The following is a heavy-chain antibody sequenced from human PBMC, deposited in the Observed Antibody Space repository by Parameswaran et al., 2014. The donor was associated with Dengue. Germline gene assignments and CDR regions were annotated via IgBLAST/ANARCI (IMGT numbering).Heavy chain of an antibody. V-gene: IGHV1-18*01. CDR2: ISAYNGNT. D-gene: IGHD2-2*01. Sequence: VRQAPGQGLEWMGWISAYNGNTNYAQKLQGRVTMTTDTSTSTAYMELRSLRSDDTAVYYCARDKYLGYCSSTSCYDHFDYWGQGTLVTVSS. J-gene: IGHJ4*02. CDR3: ARDKYLGYCSSTSCYDHFDY.